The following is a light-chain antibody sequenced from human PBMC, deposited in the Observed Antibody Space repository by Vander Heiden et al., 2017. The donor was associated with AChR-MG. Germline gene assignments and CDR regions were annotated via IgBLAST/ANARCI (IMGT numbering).Light chain of an antibody. J-gene: IGLJ3*02. CDR3: QSYDSSLGGSRV. V-gene: IGLV1-40*01. Sequence: QSVLTQPPSVSGAPGQRVTISCSGSSSNIGAGFDVHWYQQLPGTAPNLLIFGNKNRPSGVPDRFSGSKSGTSASLAIAGLQVEDEADYYCQSYDSSLGGSRVFGGGTKVTVL. CDR1: SSNIGAGFD. CDR2: GNK.